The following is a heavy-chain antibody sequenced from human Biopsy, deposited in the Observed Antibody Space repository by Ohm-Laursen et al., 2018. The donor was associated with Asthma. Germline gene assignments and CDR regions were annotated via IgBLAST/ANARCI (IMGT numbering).Heavy chain of an antibody. V-gene: IGHV3-30*03. Sequence: SLRLSCTASGFVFSQCGMHWVRQGPGKGLEWVALVSSDGHNKYYEDSVKGRFTISRDNSRNRLCLQINSLTVEGSAVYFCARQSGQEYGDSIPFDTWGQGTKVAVSS. D-gene: IGHD3-22*01. CDR1: GFVFSQCG. CDR2: VSSDGHNK. CDR3: ARQSGQEYGDSIPFDT. J-gene: IGHJ3*02.